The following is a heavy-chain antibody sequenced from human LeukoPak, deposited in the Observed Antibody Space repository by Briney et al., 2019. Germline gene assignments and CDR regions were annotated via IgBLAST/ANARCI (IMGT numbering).Heavy chain of an antibody. J-gene: IGHJ4*02. Sequence: GASVKVSCKVSGYTLTELSMHWVRQAPGKGLEWMGGFDPEDGETIYAQKFQGRVTMTEDTSTDTAYMELSSLRSEDTAVYYCATVDIVATIPSPFAYWGQGPWSPSPQ. V-gene: IGHV1-24*01. CDR1: GYTLTELS. CDR3: ATVDIVATIPSPFAY. D-gene: IGHD5-12*01. CDR2: FDPEDGET.